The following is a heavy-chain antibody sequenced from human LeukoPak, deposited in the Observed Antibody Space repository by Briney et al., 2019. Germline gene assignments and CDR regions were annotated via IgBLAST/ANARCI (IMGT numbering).Heavy chain of an antibody. D-gene: IGHD3-10*01. CDR2: IIPIFGTA. J-gene: IGHJ4*02. CDR1: GGTFSSYA. CDR3: ARERADGSGTRNYHFDY. V-gene: IGHV1-69*06. Sequence: SVKVSCKASGGTFSSYAISWVRQAPGQGLEWMGGIIPIFGTANYAQKFQGRVTFTADKSTSTAYMELSSLRSEDTAVYYCARERADGSGTRNYHFDYWGQGTLVTVSS.